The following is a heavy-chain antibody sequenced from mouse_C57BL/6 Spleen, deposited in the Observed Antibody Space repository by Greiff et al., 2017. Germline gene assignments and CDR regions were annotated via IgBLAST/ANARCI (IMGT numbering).Heavy chain of an antibody. Sequence: QVQLQQPGAELVRPGTSVKLSCKASGYTFTSYWMHWVKQRPGQGLEWIGVIDPSDSYTNYNQKFKGKATLTVDTSSSTAYMQLSSLSSEDSAVYYCARVGDDYAMDYWGQGTSVTVSS. J-gene: IGHJ4*01. CDR3: ARVGDDYAMDY. CDR1: GYTFTSYW. D-gene: IGHD2-3*01. V-gene: IGHV1-59*01. CDR2: IDPSDSYT.